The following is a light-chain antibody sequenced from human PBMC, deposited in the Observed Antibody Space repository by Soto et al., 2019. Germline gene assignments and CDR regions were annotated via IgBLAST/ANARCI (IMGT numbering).Light chain of an antibody. CDR3: QHYDNLPPPT. J-gene: IGKJ4*01. Sequence: DIQMTQSPSSLSASVGDRVTITCQASQDINNFLNWYQQKPGSAPKLLIYDASNLETGVPSRFSGSGSGTDFIFSISSLQPEDIATYYCQHYDNLPPPTFGGGTKVDIK. V-gene: IGKV1-33*01. CDR2: DAS. CDR1: QDINNF.